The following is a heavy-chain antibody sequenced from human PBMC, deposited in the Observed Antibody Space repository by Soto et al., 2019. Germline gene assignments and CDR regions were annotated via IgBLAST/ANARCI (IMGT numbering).Heavy chain of an antibody. Sequence: ASVKVSCKASGYTFTSYGISWVRQAPGQGLEWMGWISAYNGNTNYAQKLQGRVTMTTDTSTSTAYMELRSLRSDDTAVYYCARAIFGVVISIYYFDDWGQGTLVTVSS. D-gene: IGHD3-3*01. CDR2: ISAYNGNT. V-gene: IGHV1-18*01. CDR3: ARAIFGVVISIYYFDD. J-gene: IGHJ4*02. CDR1: GYTFTSYG.